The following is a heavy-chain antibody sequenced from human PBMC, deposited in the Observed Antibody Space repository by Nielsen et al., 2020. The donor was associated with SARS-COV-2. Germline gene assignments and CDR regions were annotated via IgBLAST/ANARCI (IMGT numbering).Heavy chain of an antibody. Sequence: ASVKVSCKASGYTFTSYAMHWVRQAPGQRLEWMGWINAGNGNTKYSQKFQGRVTITRDTSASTAYMELSSLRSEDTAVYYCARSGIVITFGGVLFYWGQGTLVTVSS. CDR3: ARSGIVITFGGVLFY. J-gene: IGHJ4*02. V-gene: IGHV1-3*01. CDR1: GYTFTSYA. CDR2: INAGNGNT. D-gene: IGHD3-16*01.